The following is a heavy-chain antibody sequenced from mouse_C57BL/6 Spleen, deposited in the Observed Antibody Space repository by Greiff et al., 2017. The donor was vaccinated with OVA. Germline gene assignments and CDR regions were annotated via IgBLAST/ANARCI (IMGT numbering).Heavy chain of an antibody. CDR2: IYPGDGDT. D-gene: IGHD2-4*01. CDR3: ARNYYDYDGWYFDV. J-gene: IGHJ1*03. Sequence: QVQLQQSGPELVKPGASVKISCKASGYAFSSSWMNWVKQRPGKGLEWIGRIYPGDGDTNYNGKFKGKATLTADKSSSTAYMQLSSLTSEDSAVYFCARNYYDYDGWYFDVWGTGTTVTVSS. V-gene: IGHV1-82*01. CDR1: GYAFSSSW.